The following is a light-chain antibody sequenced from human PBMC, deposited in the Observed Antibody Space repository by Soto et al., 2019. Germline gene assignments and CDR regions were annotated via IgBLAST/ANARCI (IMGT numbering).Light chain of an antibody. CDR2: DAS. V-gene: IGKV1-5*01. CDR3: QQYENYWT. CDR1: QPISSW. J-gene: IGKJ1*01. Sequence: DIQMTQSPPTLSASVGDRVTITCRASQPISSWLAWYHQKPGKAPKLLIYDASNLESGVPSRFSGSGSGTEVTLTISSLQHEDFGIYYCQQYENYWTFGQGTKVEIK.